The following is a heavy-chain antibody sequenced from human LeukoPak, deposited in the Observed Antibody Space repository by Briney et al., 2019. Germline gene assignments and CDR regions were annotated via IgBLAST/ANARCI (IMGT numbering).Heavy chain of an antibody. D-gene: IGHD3-10*01. CDR2: INPSGGST. CDR3: ARRRVPNEGRYYNWFDP. V-gene: IGHV1-46*01. J-gene: IGHJ5*02. Sequence: ASVKVSCEASGYTFTSYYMHWVRQAPGQGLEWMGIINPSGGSTSYAQKFQGRVTMTRDTSTSTVYMELSSLRSEDTAVYYCARRRVPNEGRYYNWFDPWGQGTLVTVSS. CDR1: GYTFTSYY.